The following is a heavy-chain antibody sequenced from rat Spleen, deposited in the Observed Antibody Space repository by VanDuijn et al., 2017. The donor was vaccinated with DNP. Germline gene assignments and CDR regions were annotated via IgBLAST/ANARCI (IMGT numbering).Heavy chain of an antibody. J-gene: IGHJ2*01. Sequence: QVQLKESGPGLVQPSQTLSLTCTVSGFSLTSYGVSWVRQPPGKGLEWIAAISSGGSTYYNSALKSRLSISRDTSKSQVFLKMNSLQTEDTAMYFCAKWSDYWGQGVMVTVSS. CDR3: AKWSDY. D-gene: IGHD1-12*02. CDR2: ISSGGST. CDR1: GFSLTSYG. V-gene: IGHV2S12*01.